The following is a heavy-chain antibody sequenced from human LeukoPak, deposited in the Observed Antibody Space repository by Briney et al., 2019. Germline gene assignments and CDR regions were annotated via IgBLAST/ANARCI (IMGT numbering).Heavy chain of an antibody. CDR2: INAGNGNT. J-gene: IGHJ4*02. D-gene: IGHD1-26*01. Sequence: GASVNVSCTASGYTFTSYAMHWVRQAPGQRLEWMGWINAGNGNTKYSQKFQGRVTITRDTSASTAYMELSSLRSEDTAVYYCARDRWWEPTDFSFDYWGQGTLVTVSS. V-gene: IGHV1-3*01. CDR1: GYTFTSYA. CDR3: ARDRWWEPTDFSFDY.